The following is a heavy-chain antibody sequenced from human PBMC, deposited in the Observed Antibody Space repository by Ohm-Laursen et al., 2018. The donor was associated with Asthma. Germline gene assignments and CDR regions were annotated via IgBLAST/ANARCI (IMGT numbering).Heavy chain of an antibody. D-gene: IGHD1-26*01. Sequence: SLRLSCAASGFTFSHYNMNWVRQIPGKGLEWVASISTASSFIYYADSVRGRFTTSRDNARNSVYLQMNSLRAEDTALYYCARIGPEWELPGREYSLHHWGEGTLVTVSS. CDR2: ISTASSFI. CDR1: GFTFSHYN. J-gene: IGHJ1*01. V-gene: IGHV3-21*01. CDR3: ARIGPEWELPGREYSLHH.